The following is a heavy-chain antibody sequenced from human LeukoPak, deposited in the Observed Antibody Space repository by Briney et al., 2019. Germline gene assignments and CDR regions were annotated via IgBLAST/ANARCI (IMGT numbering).Heavy chain of an antibody. Sequence: ASVKVSCKASGNTFTTYDVNWVRQAPGQGLEWMGWMNPNTGNAGYAQKFQGRITMTRNTFITTAYMELSSLRSEDTAVYYCARGLSLDKSHVDYWGQGTLVTVSS. J-gene: IGHJ4*02. V-gene: IGHV1-8*01. CDR2: MNPNTGNA. D-gene: IGHD2/OR15-2a*01. CDR1: GNTFTTYD. CDR3: ARGLSLDKSHVDY.